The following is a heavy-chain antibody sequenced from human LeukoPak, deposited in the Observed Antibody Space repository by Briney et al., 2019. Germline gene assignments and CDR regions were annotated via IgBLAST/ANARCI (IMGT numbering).Heavy chain of an antibody. CDR1: GFTFSSYG. J-gene: IGHJ5*02. V-gene: IGHV3-30*02. CDR2: IRYDGSNK. D-gene: IGHD2-2*01. Sequence: GGSLRLSCAASGFTFSSYGMHWVRQAPGKGLEWVAFIRYDGSNKYYADSVKGRFTISRDNSKNTLYLQMNSLRAEDTAAYYCANPPEDIVVVPAAPENWFDPWGQGTLVTVSS. CDR3: ANPPEDIVVVPAAPENWFDP.